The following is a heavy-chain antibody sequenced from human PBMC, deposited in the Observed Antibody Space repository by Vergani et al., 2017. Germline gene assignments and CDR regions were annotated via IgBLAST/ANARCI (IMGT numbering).Heavy chain of an antibody. J-gene: IGHJ3*01. V-gene: IGHV5-51*01. CDR3: ASGGHGSENGGALQL. CDR2: IYPGDSEV. CDR1: GYIFSNFW. D-gene: IGHD3-10*01. Sequence: EKQLVQSGSETKKPGESLKISCQAFGYIFSNFWIGWVRQRPGRGLEWMGSIYPGDSEVKSNPTFRGQVIFSVDTSVNTAYLQWRRLQASDTATYFCASGGHGSENGGALQLWGQGTNITVSS.